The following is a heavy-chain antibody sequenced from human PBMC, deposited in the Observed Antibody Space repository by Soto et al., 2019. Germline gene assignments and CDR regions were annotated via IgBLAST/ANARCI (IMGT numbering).Heavy chain of an antibody. D-gene: IGHD3-22*01. V-gene: IGHV3-7*05. CDR1: AFTLSTYY. Sequence: GGSLRLSCAASAFTLSTYYMGWVRQAPGKGLEWVENINQAGSVKNYVDSVKVRFTVYRDNAKKSLYLQMKSLRVDDTAVYYCVRDLVGIRGYLRXWGQGTQVTVSX. CDR2: INQAGSVK. CDR3: VRDLVGIRGYLRX. J-gene: IGHJ4*02.